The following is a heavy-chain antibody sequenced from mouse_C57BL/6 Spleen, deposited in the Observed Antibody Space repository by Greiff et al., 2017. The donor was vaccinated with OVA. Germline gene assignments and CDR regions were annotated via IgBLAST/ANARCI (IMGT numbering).Heavy chain of an antibody. V-gene: IGHV1-55*01. Sequence: QVQLQQPGAELVKPGASVKMSCKASGYTFTSYWIPWVKQRPGQGLEWIGDIYPGSGSTNYNEKFQSKATLTVDTSYRTAYMQRSSLTSADSAVYYCAEGNAYAMVYWGPGTSVTVSS. CDR3: AEGNAYAMVY. J-gene: IGHJ4*01. CDR1: GYTFTSYW. CDR2: IYPGSGST.